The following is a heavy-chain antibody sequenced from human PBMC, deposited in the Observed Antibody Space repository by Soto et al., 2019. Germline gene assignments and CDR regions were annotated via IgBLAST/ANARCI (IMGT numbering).Heavy chain of an antibody. D-gene: IGHD3-10*01. CDR2: ISGSGGST. J-gene: IGHJ4*02. CDR1: GFTLSSYA. Sequence: EVQLLESGGGLVQPGGSLRISCAASGFTLSSYAMSWVRQAPGKGLEWVSGISGSGGSTNYADSVKGRFTISRDNSKNTLYLQMDSLRAEDTAVYYCAREGITMVRGVFITAGYFDYWGQGTLVTVSS. CDR3: AREGITMVRGVFITAGYFDY. V-gene: IGHV3-23*01.